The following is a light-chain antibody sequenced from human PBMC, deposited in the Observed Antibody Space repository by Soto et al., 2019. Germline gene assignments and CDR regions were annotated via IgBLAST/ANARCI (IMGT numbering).Light chain of an antibody. Sequence: DIQMTQSPSSLSASVGDRVTLTCRASQSISSYLNWYQEKPGKAPKLLIYAASTLQSGVPSRFGGSGSGTDFTLTISSLQPEDFATYYCQRSFTTPRTFGQGTKVDIK. CDR1: QSISSY. J-gene: IGKJ1*01. CDR2: AAS. V-gene: IGKV1-39*01. CDR3: QRSFTTPRT.